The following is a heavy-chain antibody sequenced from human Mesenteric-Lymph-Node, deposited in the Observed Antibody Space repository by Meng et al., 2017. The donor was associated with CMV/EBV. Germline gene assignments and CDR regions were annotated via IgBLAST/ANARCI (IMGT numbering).Heavy chain of an antibody. D-gene: IGHD1-26*01. CDR3: ARDKYVGATKLDF. Sequence: LSLTCVASGFTFSTFWMSWVRQAPGKGLEWVANIKQDGSETFYADSVKGRFTISRDNAKNSLFLQMNNLRAEDTALYYCARDKYVGATKLDFWGQGTLVTVSS. V-gene: IGHV3-7*01. J-gene: IGHJ4*02. CDR1: GFTFSTFW. CDR2: IKQDGSET.